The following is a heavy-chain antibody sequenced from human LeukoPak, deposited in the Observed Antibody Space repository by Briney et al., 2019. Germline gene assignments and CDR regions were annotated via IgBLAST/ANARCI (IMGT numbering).Heavy chain of an antibody. Sequence: SETLSLTCTVSGGSISSSSYYWGWIRQPPGKGLEWIGSIYHSGSTYYNPSLKSRVTISVDTSKNQFSLKLSSVTAADTAVYYCARVSSGERVWSGYYYYYYMDVWGKGTTVTVSS. J-gene: IGHJ6*03. CDR2: IYHSGST. CDR1: GGSISSSSYY. V-gene: IGHV4-39*07. D-gene: IGHD6-19*01. CDR3: ARVSSGERVWSGYYYYYYMDV.